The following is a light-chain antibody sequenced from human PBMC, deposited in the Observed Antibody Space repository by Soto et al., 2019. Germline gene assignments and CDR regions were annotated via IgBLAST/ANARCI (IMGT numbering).Light chain of an antibody. CDR1: QSVSSSY. V-gene: IGKV3-20*01. Sequence: EIVLTQSPVTLSLSPGERATLSCRASQSVSSSYLAWYQQKPGQAPRLLIYGASSRATGIPDRFSGSGSGTDFTLTISRLEPEDLAVYYCQQYGSSPFTFGPGTKVDIK. CDR3: QQYGSSPFT. J-gene: IGKJ3*01. CDR2: GAS.